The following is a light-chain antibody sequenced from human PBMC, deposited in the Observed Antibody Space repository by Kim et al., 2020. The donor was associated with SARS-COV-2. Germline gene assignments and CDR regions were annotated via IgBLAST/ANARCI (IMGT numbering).Light chain of an antibody. V-gene: IGLV3-19*01. Sequence: ALGTAVRITCQGDSLRSYYANWYQQKPGQAPVLVIYGKNNRPSGIPDRFSGSSSGNTASLTITGAQAEDEADYYCNSRDSSGNFVVFGGGTQLTVL. CDR1: SLRSYY. J-gene: IGLJ2*01. CDR2: GKN. CDR3: NSRDSSGNFVV.